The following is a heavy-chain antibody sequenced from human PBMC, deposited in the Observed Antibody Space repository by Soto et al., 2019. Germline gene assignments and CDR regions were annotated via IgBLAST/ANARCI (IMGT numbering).Heavy chain of an antibody. J-gene: IGHJ3*02. V-gene: IGHV1-69*02. CDR1: GGTFRTNS. CDR3: TIGSWSGEVFDI. D-gene: IGHD2-15*01. CDR2: IIPMLGVR. Sequence: QVQLVQSGAEVKKPGSSVKVSCKDSGGTFRTNSMFWVRQAPGQGLDWMGRIIPMLGVRNYAQRFQDRVTITADKSTATVHMELSSMRSEDTAVYACTIGSWSGEVFDIWGQGTMVTVSS.